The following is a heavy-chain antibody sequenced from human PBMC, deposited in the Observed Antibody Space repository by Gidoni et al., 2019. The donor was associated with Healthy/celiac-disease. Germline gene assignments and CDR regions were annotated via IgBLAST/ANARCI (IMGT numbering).Heavy chain of an antibody. CDR1: GGSISSSSYY. CDR3: ARRVGRFDY. J-gene: IGHJ4*02. CDR2: IYYSGTT. V-gene: IGHV4-39*01. Sequence: QLQLQESGPGLVKPSETLSLTCTVPGGSISSSSYYWGWIRQPPGKGLEWIGHIYYSGTTYYNPSLKSRVTISVDTSKNQFSLKLSSVTAADTAVYYCARRVGRFDYWGQGALVTVSS. D-gene: IGHD3-10*01.